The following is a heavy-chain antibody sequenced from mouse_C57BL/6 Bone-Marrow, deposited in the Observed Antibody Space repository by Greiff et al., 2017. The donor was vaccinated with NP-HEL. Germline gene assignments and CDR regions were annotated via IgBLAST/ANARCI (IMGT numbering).Heavy chain of an antibody. CDR3: ARGAY. Sequence: QVQLQQSGAELVRPGASVKLSCKASGSNFSNYWMNWVKQRPVKGLEWIGKIYPCDGDTTYNEKFKDKATLPAAKSSSTAYMQLSRLTSEDSAVYFWARGAYWGQGTLVTVSA. J-gene: IGHJ3*01. CDR1: GSNFSNYW. V-gene: IGHV1-80*01. CDR2: IYPCDGDT.